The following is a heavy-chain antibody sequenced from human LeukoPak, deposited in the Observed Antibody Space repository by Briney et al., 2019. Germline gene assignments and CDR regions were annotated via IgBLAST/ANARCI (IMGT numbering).Heavy chain of an antibody. V-gene: IGHV4-39*07. CDR2: INHSGST. Sequence: KSSETLSLTCTVSGGSISSSSYYWGWIRQPPGKGLEWIGEINHSGSTNYNPSLKSRVTISVDTSKNQFSLKLSSVTAADTAVYYCARGRGYYYGSGSYYPPKKLISFDYWGQGTLVTVSS. CDR1: GGSISSSSYY. D-gene: IGHD3-10*01. J-gene: IGHJ4*02. CDR3: ARGRGYYYGSGSYYPPKKLISFDY.